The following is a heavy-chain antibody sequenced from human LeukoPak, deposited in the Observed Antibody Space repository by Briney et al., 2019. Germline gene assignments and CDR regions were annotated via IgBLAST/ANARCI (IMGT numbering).Heavy chain of an antibody. CDR3: ATLRYCGGGSCFPKYFQH. CDR2: IYYSGST. J-gene: IGHJ1*01. CDR1: GGSINSYY. V-gene: IGHV4-59*08. D-gene: IGHD2-15*01. Sequence: NPSETLSLTCTVSGGSINSYYWSWIRQPPRKGREWVGYIYYSGSTNYNPSLKSRVTISVDTSKNQFSLKLSSVTAADTAVYYCATLRYCGGGSCFPKYFQHWGQGTLVTVSS.